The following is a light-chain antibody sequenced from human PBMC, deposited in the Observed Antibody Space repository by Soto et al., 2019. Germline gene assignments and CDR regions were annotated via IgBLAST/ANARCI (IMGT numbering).Light chain of an antibody. CDR2: DAS. V-gene: IGKV3-11*01. J-gene: IGKJ2*01. CDR1: QSVSSY. CDR3: QQRSNFMYT. Sequence: EIVLTQSPATLSLSPGERVTLSCRASQSVSSYLAWYQQQPGQAPRLLIYDASKRATGIPARFSGSGSGTDFTLTISSLEPEDLAVYYCQQRSNFMYTFGQGTKLEIK.